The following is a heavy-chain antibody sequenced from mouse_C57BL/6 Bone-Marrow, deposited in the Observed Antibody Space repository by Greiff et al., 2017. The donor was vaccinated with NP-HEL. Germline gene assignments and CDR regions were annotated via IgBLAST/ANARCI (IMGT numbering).Heavy chain of an antibody. D-gene: IGHD2-1*01. CDR2: ISYDGSN. CDR1: GYSITSGYY. CDR3: AREGTWCNLRFFYAMDY. Sequence: VQLKESGPGLVKPSQSLSLTCSVTGYSITSGYYWNWIRQFPGNKLEWIGYISYDGSNNYNPSLKNRISITRDTSKNQFFLKLNSVTTEDTATYYCAREGTWCNLRFFYAMDYWGQGTSVTVSS. V-gene: IGHV3-6*01. J-gene: IGHJ4*01.